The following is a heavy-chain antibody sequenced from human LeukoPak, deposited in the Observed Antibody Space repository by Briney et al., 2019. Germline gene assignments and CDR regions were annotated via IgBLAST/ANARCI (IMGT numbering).Heavy chain of an antibody. Sequence: SETLSLTCAVSGGSISNSNWWSWVRQPPGKGLEWIGEIYRSGSANYNPSLKSRVTISLDKSTNQFSLKLNSVTAADTALYYCARMAAGGFDYWGQGTLVTVSS. CDR2: IYRSGSA. D-gene: IGHD3-16*01. CDR3: ARMAAGGFDY. V-gene: IGHV4-4*02. J-gene: IGHJ4*02. CDR1: GGSISNSNW.